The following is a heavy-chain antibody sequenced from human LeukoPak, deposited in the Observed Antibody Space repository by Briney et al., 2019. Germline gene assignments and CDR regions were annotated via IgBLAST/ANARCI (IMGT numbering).Heavy chain of an antibody. J-gene: IGHJ4*02. CDR2: INPNSGGT. Sequence: ASVKVSCKASGYAFTGYCMHGVRQAPGQGLEWMGRINPNSGGTNYAQKFQGRVTMTRDTSISTAYMELSRLRSDDTAVYYCAREGIEDPHFDYWGQGTLVTVSS. CDR1: GYAFTGYC. CDR3: AREGIEDPHFDY. V-gene: IGHV1-2*06. D-gene: IGHD2-15*01.